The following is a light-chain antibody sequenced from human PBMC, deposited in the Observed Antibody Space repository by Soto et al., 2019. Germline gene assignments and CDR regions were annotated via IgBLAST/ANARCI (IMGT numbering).Light chain of an antibody. V-gene: IGKV3-20*01. Sequence: EIVLTQSPGTLSLSLGDRATLSCRASQSVDSSNLAWYQQRPGQAPRPLIHGASSRATGIPDRFSGSGSGTDFTLTISRLEPEDFAVYYCQQYGSSLLWTFGQGTKVDIK. CDR1: QSVDSSN. CDR2: GAS. J-gene: IGKJ1*01. CDR3: QQYGSSLLWT.